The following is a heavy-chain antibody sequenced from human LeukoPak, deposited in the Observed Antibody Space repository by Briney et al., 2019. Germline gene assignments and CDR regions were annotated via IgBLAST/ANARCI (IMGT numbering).Heavy chain of an antibody. CDR3: ARGDSSGWYYDY. CDR2: IDPNTGGT. D-gene: IGHD6-19*01. Sequence: ASVKVSCKASEYTFTGSYMHWVRQAPGQGLEWMGWIDPNTGGTNYAQRFQGRVTMTRDTSISTAYMELSRLRSDDTVVYYCARGDSSGWYYDYWGQGTLVIVSS. J-gene: IGHJ4*02. CDR1: EYTFTGSY. V-gene: IGHV1-2*02.